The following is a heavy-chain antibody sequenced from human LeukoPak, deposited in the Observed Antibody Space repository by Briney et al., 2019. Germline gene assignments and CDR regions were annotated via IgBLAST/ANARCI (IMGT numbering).Heavy chain of an antibody. D-gene: IGHD3-10*01. J-gene: IGHJ5*02. CDR3: ATGHAVRRGVYDFDP. CDR2: RYYSAIT. Sequence: PSETLSLTCTVSGGSITTSSFYSAWIRQPPGKGPELIAIRYYSAITYHNPSLKPRVTVILDTSKNFFSLNMTPVTVAYSAVYYCATGHAVRRGVYDFDPWGQGTPVTVPS. V-gene: IGHV4-39*07. CDR1: GGSITTSSFY.